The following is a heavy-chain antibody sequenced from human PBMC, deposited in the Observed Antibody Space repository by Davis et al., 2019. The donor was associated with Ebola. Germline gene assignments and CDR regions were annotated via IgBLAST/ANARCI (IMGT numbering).Heavy chain of an antibody. V-gene: IGHV2-70*11. J-gene: IGHJ4*02. CDR3: ARSNRARGYSYPFDY. CDR1: GFSLSTSGMC. Sequence: SGPTLVKPTQTLTLTCTFSGFSLSTSGMCVSWIRQPPGKALEWLARIDWDDDKYYSTSLKTRLTISRDTSKNQVVLTMTNMDPVDTATYYCARSNRARGYSYPFDYWGQGTLVTVSS. D-gene: IGHD5-18*01. CDR2: IDWDDDK.